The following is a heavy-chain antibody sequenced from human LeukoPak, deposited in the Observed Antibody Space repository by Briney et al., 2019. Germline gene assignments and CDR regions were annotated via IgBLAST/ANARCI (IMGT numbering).Heavy chain of an antibody. J-gene: IGHJ4*02. Sequence: SETLSLTCTVSGGSISSYYWSWIRQPPGKGLEWIGYIYYSGSTNYNPSLKSRVTISVDTSKNQFSLKLSSVTAADTAVYYCARSIQLWLRYYFDYWGQGTLVTVSS. D-gene: IGHD5-18*01. V-gene: IGHV4-59*12. CDR1: GGSISSYY. CDR3: ARSIQLWLRYYFDY. CDR2: IYYSGST.